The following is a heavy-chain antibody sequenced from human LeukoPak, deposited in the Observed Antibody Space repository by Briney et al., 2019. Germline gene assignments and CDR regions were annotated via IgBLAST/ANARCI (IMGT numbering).Heavy chain of an antibody. CDR3: AKEGKTRNWNYYQAKPIY. CDR2: ISGNGGST. CDR1: GLTFSDYA. D-gene: IGHD1-7*01. J-gene: IGHJ4*02. V-gene: IGHV3-64*01. Sequence: GGSLRLSCAASGLTFSDYAMHWARQAPGKGLEYVSAISGNGGSTYYANSVKGRFIISRDNSKSTLYLQMGSLRAEDMAVYYCAKEGKTRNWNYYQAKPIYWGQGTLVTVSS.